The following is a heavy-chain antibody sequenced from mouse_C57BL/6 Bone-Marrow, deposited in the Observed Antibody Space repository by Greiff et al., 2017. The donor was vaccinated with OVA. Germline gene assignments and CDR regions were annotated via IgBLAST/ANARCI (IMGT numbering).Heavy chain of an antibody. CDR1: GFNIKDDY. Sequence: EVQRVESGAELVRPGASVKLSCTASGFNIKDDYMHWVKQRPEQGLEWIGWIDPENGDTEYASKFQGKATITADTSSNTAYLQLSSLTSEDTAVYYCTTDGYVDYWGQGTTLTVSS. CDR3: TTDGYVDY. CDR2: IDPENGDT. D-gene: IGHD2-3*01. J-gene: IGHJ2*01. V-gene: IGHV14-4*01.